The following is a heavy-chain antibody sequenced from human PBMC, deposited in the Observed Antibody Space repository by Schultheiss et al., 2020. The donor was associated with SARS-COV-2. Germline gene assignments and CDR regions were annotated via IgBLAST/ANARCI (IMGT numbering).Heavy chain of an antibody. D-gene: IGHD2-2*01. CDR3: ARRYCSSTSCYPENYYYYYMDV. CDR2: ISYDGSNK. Sequence: GESLKISCAASGFTFSSYAMHWVRQAPGKGLEWVAVISYDGSNKYYADSVKGRFTISRDNSKNTLYLQMNSLRAEDTAVYYCARRYCSSTSCYPENYYYYYMDVWGKGTTVTVSS. J-gene: IGHJ6*03. V-gene: IGHV3-30*07. CDR1: GFTFSSYA.